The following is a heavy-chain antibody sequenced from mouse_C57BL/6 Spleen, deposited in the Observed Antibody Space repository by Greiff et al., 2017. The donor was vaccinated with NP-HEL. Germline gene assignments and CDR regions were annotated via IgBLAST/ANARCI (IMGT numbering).Heavy chain of an antibody. J-gene: IGHJ3*01. V-gene: IGHV5-4*01. CDR1: GFTFSSYA. CDR2: ISDGGSYT. D-gene: IGHD1-1*01. Sequence: DVQLVESGGGLVKPGGSLKLSCAASGFTFSSYAMSWVRQTPEKRLEWVATISDGGSYTYYPDNVKGRFTISRDNAKNNLYLQMSHLKSEDTAMYYCARDQGYYYGSSWFAYWGQGTLVTVSA. CDR3: ARDQGYYYGSSWFAY.